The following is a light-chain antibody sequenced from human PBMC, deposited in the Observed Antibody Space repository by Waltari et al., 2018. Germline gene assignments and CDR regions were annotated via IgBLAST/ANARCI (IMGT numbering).Light chain of an antibody. CDR2: DAS. Sequence: EVVMTQSPATLSLSPGARATRSCRASQSITTNLAWYQHKPGQAPRLLIYDASTRATSVPARFSGSGSGTEFTLTISSLQSEDFAVYYCQQYNRWPPITFGQGKRLAIK. V-gene: IGKV3-15*01. CDR3: QQYNRWPPIT. CDR1: QSITTN. J-gene: IGKJ5*01.